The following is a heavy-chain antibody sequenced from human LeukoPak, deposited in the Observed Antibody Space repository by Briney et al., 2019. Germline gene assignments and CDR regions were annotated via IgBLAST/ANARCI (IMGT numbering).Heavy chain of an antibody. CDR2: ISGSGGST. Sequence: GGSLRLSCAASGFTFSSYAMSWVRQAPGKGLEWVSAISGSGGSTYYADSVKGRFTISRDNSKNTLDLQMNSLRAEDTAVYYCAKIQKEGYCSSTSCYVGYWGQGTLVTVSS. CDR1: GFTFSSYA. CDR3: AKIQKEGYCSSTSCYVGY. D-gene: IGHD2-2*01. J-gene: IGHJ4*02. V-gene: IGHV3-23*01.